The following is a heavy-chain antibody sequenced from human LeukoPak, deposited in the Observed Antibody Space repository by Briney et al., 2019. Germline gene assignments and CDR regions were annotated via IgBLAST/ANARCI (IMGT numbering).Heavy chain of an antibody. CDR3: ARERGYIYGYGSMDV. V-gene: IGHV3-30-3*01. D-gene: IGHD5-18*01. CDR1: GFTFSSYA. CDR2: ISYDGSNK. Sequence: GGSLRLSCAASGFTFSSYAMHWVRQAPGKGLEWVAVISYDGSNKYYADSVKGRFTFSRDNSKNTLWLQMNSLRVDDTAVYYCARERGYIYGYGSMDVWGQGTTVTVSS. J-gene: IGHJ6*02.